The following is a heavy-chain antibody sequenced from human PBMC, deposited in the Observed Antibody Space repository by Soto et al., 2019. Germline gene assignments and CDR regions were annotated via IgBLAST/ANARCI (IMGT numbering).Heavy chain of an antibody. CDR1: GFTFSSSA. J-gene: IGHJ3*02. CDR3: ARAVVNFRSWVIDAFDI. D-gene: IGHD3-16*02. V-gene: IGHV3-23*01. Sequence: PGGSLRLSCAASGFTFSSSAMSWVRQAPGRGLEWVSATSGTGDSTYYADSVKGRFTVSRDNPKNTLYLQMNGLRAEDTAVYYCARAVVNFRSWVIDAFDIWGQGTMVTVSS. CDR2: TSGTGDST.